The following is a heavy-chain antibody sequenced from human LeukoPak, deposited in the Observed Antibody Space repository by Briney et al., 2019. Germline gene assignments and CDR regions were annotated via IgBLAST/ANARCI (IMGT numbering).Heavy chain of an antibody. D-gene: IGHD1-7*01. V-gene: IGHV3-23*01. CDR2: ISAGGGDT. J-gene: IGHJ4*02. CDR1: GFTSSSYA. Sequence: PGGSLRLSCAASGFTSSSYAMSWVRQAPGKGLEWVSAISAGGGDTYYADSVKGRFTISRGNSKNTLNLQMNSLRTEDTAVYYCAKDYPGNTYYWGQGILVTVSS. CDR3: AKDYPGNTYY.